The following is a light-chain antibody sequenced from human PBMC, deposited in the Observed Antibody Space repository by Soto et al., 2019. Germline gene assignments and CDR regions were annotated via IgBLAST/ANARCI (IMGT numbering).Light chain of an antibody. CDR2: DAS. Sequence: EIVMTQSPATLSVSPGERATLSCRASQSVSSNLAWYQQKPGHAPRLLIYDASTRATGSPARFSGSASGTEFTLTISSLQSEDFAVYYCQQYNNWPPLTFGGGTKVEIK. J-gene: IGKJ4*01. CDR1: QSVSSN. V-gene: IGKV3-15*01. CDR3: QQYNNWPPLT.